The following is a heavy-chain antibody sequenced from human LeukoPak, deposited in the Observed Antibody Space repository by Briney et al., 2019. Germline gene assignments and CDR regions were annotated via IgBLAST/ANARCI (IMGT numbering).Heavy chain of an antibody. CDR3: ATDGDSSSWYFDY. Sequence: GGSLRLSCAASGFTFSSYAMSWVRQAPGKGLEWVSAISGSGGSTYYADSVKGRFTISRDNSKNTLYLQMNSLRAEDTAVYYCATDGDSSSWYFDYWGQGTLVTVSS. J-gene: IGHJ4*02. D-gene: IGHD6-13*01. V-gene: IGHV3-23*01. CDR1: GFTFSSYA. CDR2: ISGSGGST.